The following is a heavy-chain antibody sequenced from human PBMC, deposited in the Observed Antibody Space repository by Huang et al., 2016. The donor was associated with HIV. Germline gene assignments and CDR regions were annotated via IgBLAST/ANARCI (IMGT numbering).Heavy chain of an antibody. D-gene: IGHD6-19*01. CDR3: AYQQWLVGGLNH. CDR2: IGSDGSYI. CDR1: GFAFSSYG. V-gene: IGHV3-21*02. Sequence: EVELVESGGGLVKPGGSLRLSCAASGFAFSSYGMNWVRQAPGKGLGWVAFIGSDGSYIYYADAVKGRVTIARDNAKSSIDLQLDSLRAEDTAVYYCAYQQWLVGGLNHWGQGTLVVVSS. J-gene: IGHJ5*02.